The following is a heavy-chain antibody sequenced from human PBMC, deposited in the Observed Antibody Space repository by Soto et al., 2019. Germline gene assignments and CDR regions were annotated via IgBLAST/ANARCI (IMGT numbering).Heavy chain of an antibody. CDR2: ISTFNSHT. J-gene: IGHJ4*02. CDR3: ARGPLDYPIPDFDY. CDR1: GYTFTSYG. Sequence: QVQLLQSGAEVKKPGASVKVSCKASGYTFTSYGISWVRQAPGQGLEWMGWISTFNSHTDYAQKVQGRVAMTTDRXXGTAYMELRSLRSDDTAVYYCARGPLDYPIPDFDYWGPGTLVTVSS. V-gene: IGHV1-18*01. D-gene: IGHD2-8*01.